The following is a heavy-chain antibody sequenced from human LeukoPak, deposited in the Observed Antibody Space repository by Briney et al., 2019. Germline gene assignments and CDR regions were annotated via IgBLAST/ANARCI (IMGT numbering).Heavy chain of an antibody. J-gene: IGHJ4*02. CDR3: AKGVFGVNRAFDY. CDR2: INSDGSST. CDR1: GFTFSSYW. V-gene: IGHV3-74*01. Sequence: GSLRLSCAASGFTFSSYWMHWVRQAPGKGLVWVSRINSDGSSTSYADSVKGRFTISRDNAKNTLSLQMNSLRVDDTALYYCAKGVFGVNRAFDYWGQGTLVTVSS. D-gene: IGHD3-3*01.